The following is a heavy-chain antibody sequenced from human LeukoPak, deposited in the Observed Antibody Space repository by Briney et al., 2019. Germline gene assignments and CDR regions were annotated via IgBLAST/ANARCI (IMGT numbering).Heavy chain of an antibody. D-gene: IGHD3-22*01. CDR1: GFTFRSYA. CDR3: VKGSSYYYDSSGFYLDY. CDR2: ISSNGGDT. Sequence: GGSLRLSCSASGFTFRSYAMHWVRQAPGKGLEYVSAISSNGGDTYYADSAKGRFTISRDNSKNTLYLQMSSLRAGDTAVYYCVKGSSYYYDSSGFYLDYWGQGTLVTVSS. V-gene: IGHV3-64D*06. J-gene: IGHJ4*02.